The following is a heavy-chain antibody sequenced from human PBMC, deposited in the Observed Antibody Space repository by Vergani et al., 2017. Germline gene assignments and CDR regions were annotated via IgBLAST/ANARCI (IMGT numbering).Heavy chain of an antibody. CDR1: GFTFSSYG. V-gene: IGHV3-30*18. J-gene: IGHJ3*02. D-gene: IGHD5/OR15-5a*01. Sequence: QVQLVESGGGVVQPGRSLRLSCAASGFTFSSYGMHWVRQAPGKGLEWVAVISYDGSNKYYADSVKGRFTISRDNSKNTLYLQMNSLRAEDTAVYYCAKDDVSLDAFDIWGQGTMVTVSS. CDR3: AKDDVSLDAFDI. CDR2: ISYDGSNK.